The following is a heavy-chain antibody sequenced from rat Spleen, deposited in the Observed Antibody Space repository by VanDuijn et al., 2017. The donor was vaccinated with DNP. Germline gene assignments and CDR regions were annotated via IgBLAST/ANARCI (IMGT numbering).Heavy chain of an antibody. J-gene: IGHJ2*01. Sequence: QVQLKESGPGLVQPSQTLSLVCTVSGFSLTSNSIHWVRQPPGKGLEWVGVIWTGGRTDYNSVLKSRLTISRDTFKGQVFLKMNSLQTEDTATFFCTRGRIYPFDYWGQGVMVTVSS. CDR2: IWTGGRT. V-gene: IGHV2-1*01. D-gene: IGHD1-2*01. CDR3: TRGRIYPFDY. CDR1: GFSLTSNS.